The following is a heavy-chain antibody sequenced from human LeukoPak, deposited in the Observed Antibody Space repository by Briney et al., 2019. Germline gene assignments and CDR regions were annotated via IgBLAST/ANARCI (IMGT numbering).Heavy chain of an antibody. D-gene: IGHD2-2*01. J-gene: IGHJ5*02. CDR3: ARDGCSSTSCRFYNWFDP. CDR1: GFTFSSYN. CDR2: ISSSSGYI. Sequence: GGSLRLSCAASGFTFSSYNMNWVRQAPGKGLEWVSSISSSSGYIHYADSVKGRFTISRDNAKNSLFLQMNSLRAEDTAVYYCARDGCSSTSCRFYNWFDPWGQGTLVTVSS. V-gene: IGHV3-21*01.